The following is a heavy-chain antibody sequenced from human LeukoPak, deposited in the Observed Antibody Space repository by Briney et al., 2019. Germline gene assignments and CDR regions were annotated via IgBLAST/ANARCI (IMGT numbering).Heavy chain of an antibody. Sequence: EASVKVSCKASGGTFISYAISWVRQAPRQGLEWMGGIIPIFGTANYAQKFQGRVTITTDESTSTAYMELSSLRSEDTAVYYCASPGPYVAAAEAGNFDYWGQGTLVTVSS. V-gene: IGHV1-69*05. CDR1: GGTFISYA. J-gene: IGHJ4*02. CDR3: ASPGPYVAAAEAGNFDY. D-gene: IGHD6-13*01. CDR2: IIPIFGTA.